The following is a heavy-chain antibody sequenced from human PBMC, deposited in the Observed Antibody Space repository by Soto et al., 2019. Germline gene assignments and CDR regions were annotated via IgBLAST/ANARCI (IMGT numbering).Heavy chain of an antibody. CDR3: ASAGGLGAVAADY. CDR2: IYHSGST. CDR1: GGSISSGGYS. D-gene: IGHD6-19*01. J-gene: IGHJ4*02. Sequence: QLQLQESGSGLVKPSQTLSLTCAVSGGSISSGGYSWSWIRQPPGKGLEWIGYIYHSGSTYYHPSLKSRVTLSVDRSKNQFSLKLSSVTAADTAVYYCASAGGLGAVAADYWGQGTLVTVSS. V-gene: IGHV4-30-2*01.